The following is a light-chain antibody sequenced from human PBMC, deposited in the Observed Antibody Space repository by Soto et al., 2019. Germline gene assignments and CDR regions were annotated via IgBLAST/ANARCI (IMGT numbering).Light chain of an antibody. CDR3: SSYTSSPWV. CDR1: SSDVGGYNY. V-gene: IGLV2-14*01. Sequence: QSALTQPPSASGSPGQSVTISCTGTSSDVGGYNYVSWYQQHPGKAPKLMIYEVSNRPSGVSNRFSGSKSGNTASLTISGLQAEDEADYYCSSYTSSPWVFGGGTKLTVL. J-gene: IGLJ3*02. CDR2: EVS.